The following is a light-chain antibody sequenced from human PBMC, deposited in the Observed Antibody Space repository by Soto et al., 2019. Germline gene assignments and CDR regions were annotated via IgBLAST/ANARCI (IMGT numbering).Light chain of an antibody. CDR1: QSVGSN. CDR3: QQYGSSPTWT. J-gene: IGKJ1*01. Sequence: EIVMTQSPATLSVSPGERATLSCRASQSVGSNLAWYQQKPGQAPRLLIYGASTRATGIPARFSGSGSGTEFTLTISSLQSEDFAVYYCQQYGSSPTWTFGQGTKVEIK. CDR2: GAS. V-gene: IGKV3-15*01.